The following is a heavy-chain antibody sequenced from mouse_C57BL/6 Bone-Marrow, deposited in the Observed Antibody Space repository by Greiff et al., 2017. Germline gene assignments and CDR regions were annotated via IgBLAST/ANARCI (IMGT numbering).Heavy chain of an antibody. V-gene: IGHV1-64*01. CDR2: IHPNSGST. CDR1: GYTFTSYW. D-gene: IGHD4-1*01. Sequence: QVQLQQPGAELVKPGASVKLSCKASGYTFTSYWMHWVKQRPGQGLEWIGMIHPNSGSTNYNEKFKSKATLTVDKSSSTAYMQLSSLTSEDSAVYYCARRRELGSYYFDYWGQSTTLAVSS. J-gene: IGHJ2*01. CDR3: ARRRELGSYYFDY.